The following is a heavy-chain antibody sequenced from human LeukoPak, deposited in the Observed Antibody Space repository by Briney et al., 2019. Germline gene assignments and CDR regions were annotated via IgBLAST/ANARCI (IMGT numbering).Heavy chain of an antibody. D-gene: IGHD2-21*01. CDR1: GYSISSGYY. CDR3: SRRVGVALDY. V-gene: IGHV4-38-2*02. CDR2: IYHSGST. Sequence: SETLSLTCTVSGYSISSGYYWGWIRQPPGKGLGWGGSIYHSGSTYYNPYLKSRVTISLDTSKNQFSLKLSSVISADPSVEYCSRRVGVALDYWGQGTLVTVSS. J-gene: IGHJ4*02.